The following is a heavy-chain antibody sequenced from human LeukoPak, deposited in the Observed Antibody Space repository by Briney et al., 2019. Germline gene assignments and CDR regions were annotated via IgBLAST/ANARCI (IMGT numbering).Heavy chain of an antibody. CDR3: ARDTAAGTKFGDAFDI. J-gene: IGHJ3*02. V-gene: IGHV3-7*01. CDR1: GFTFSSYA. D-gene: IGHD6-13*01. Sequence: GGSLRLSCAASGFTFSSYAMSWVRQAPGKGLEWVANIKQDGSEKYYVDSVKGRFTISRDNAKNSLCLQMNSLRAEDTAVYYCARDTAAGTKFGDAFDIWGQGTMVTVSS. CDR2: IKQDGSEK.